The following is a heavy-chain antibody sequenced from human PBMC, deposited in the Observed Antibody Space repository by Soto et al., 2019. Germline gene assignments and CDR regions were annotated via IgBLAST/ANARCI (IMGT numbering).Heavy chain of an antibody. J-gene: IGHJ4*02. CDR3: ARDPPHYYDSSGYYYY. CDR1: GFTFSSYA. D-gene: IGHD3-22*01. V-gene: IGHV3-30-3*01. CDR2: ISYDGSNK. Sequence: GGSLRLSCAASGFTFSSYAMHWVRQAPGKGLEWVAVISYDGSNKYYADSVKGRFTISRDNSKNTLYLQMNSLRAEDTAVYYCARDPPHYYDSSGYYYYWGQGTLVTVSS.